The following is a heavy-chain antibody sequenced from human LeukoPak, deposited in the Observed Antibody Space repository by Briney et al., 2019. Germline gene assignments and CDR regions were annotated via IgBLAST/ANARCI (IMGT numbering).Heavy chain of an antibody. CDR3: ARHRGAAVAGSFDY. CDR2: IYFTESA. Sequence: SETLSLTCTVSGGSINNYYWSWIRQPPGKGLEWIAYIYFTESANYNPSLKSRVTISVDTSRNQFSLKLISVTAADTAVYYCARHRGAAVAGSFDYWGQGTLVTVSS. V-gene: IGHV4-59*08. CDR1: GGSINNYY. J-gene: IGHJ4*02. D-gene: IGHD6-19*01.